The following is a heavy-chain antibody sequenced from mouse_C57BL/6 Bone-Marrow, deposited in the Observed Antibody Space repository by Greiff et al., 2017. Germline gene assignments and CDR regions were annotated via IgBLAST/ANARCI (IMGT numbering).Heavy chain of an antibody. D-gene: IGHD2-3*01. CDR2: INYDGSST. CDR1: GFTFSDYY. J-gene: IGHJ2*01. CDR3: ARVSMMVTSYYFDY. V-gene: IGHV5-16*01. Sequence: EVQVVESEGGLVQPGSSMKLSCTASGFTFSDYYMAWVRQVPETGLEWVANINYDGSSTYYLDYLKSRFIISRDNAKNILYLQMSSLKSEDTATYYCARVSMMVTSYYFDYWGQGTTLTVSS.